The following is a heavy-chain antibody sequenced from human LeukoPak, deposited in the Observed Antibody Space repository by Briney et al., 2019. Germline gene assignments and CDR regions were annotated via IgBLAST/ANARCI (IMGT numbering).Heavy chain of an antibody. J-gene: IGHJ3*02. CDR1: GFTFSNYA. D-gene: IGHD5-24*01. CDR3: AKDHRDGYNFRVGAFDI. V-gene: IGHV3-23*01. Sequence: GGSLRLSCAASGFTFSNYAMSWVRQAPGKGLEWVSGISSSGGSTNSADSVKGRFTISRDNSKNTVYLQMNSLRAEDTAIYYCAKDHRDGYNFRVGAFDIWGQGTMVTVSS. CDR2: ISSSGGST.